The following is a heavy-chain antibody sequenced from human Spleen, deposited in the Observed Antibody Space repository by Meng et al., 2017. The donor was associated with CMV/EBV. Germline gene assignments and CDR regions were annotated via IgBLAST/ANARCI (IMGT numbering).Heavy chain of an antibody. Sequence: QLQLRGSGQVPEKPSQPLSLTCTVSGGSIRSGSYYWSWIRQPAGKGLEWIGRIYTSGSTNYNPSLKSRVTISVDTSKNQFSLKLSSVTAADTAVYYCARGGSMVRGVIFNWFDPWGQGTLVTVSS. D-gene: IGHD3-10*01. CDR1: GGSIRSGSYY. CDR2: IYTSGST. CDR3: ARGGSMVRGVIFNWFDP. J-gene: IGHJ5*02. V-gene: IGHV4-61*02.